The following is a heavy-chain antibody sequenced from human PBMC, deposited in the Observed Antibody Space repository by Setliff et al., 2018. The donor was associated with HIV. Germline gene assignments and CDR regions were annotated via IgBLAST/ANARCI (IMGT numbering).Heavy chain of an antibody. CDR3: ARPASTWDFDY. Sequence: ASVKVACKASGYTFTNYGINWVRQAPGHGLEWMGWIGAKNDNTNYARQFQGRVTMTTDTSNNTVYMELRSLTSDDTAVYYCARPASTWDFDYWGQGTLVTVSS. V-gene: IGHV1-18*01. CDR2: IGAKNDNT. J-gene: IGHJ4*02. D-gene: IGHD2-2*01. CDR1: GYTFTNYG.